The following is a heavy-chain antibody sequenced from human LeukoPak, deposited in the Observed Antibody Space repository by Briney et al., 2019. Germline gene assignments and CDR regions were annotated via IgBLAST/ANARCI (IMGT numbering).Heavy chain of an antibody. CDR3: ASRTDAYNLQAGYYFDS. CDR1: GGSISSSSYY. CDR2: IYYSGST. Sequence: SETLSLTCTVSGGSISSSSYYWGWIRQPPGKGLEWIGSIYYSGSTYYNPSLKSRVTISVDTSKNQFSLKLSSVTAADTAVYYCASRTDAYNLQAGYYFDSWGQGTLVTVSS. J-gene: IGHJ4*02. V-gene: IGHV4-39*07. D-gene: IGHD5-24*01.